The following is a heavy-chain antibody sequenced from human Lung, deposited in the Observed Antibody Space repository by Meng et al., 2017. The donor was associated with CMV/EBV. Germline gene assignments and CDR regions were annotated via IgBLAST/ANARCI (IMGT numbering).Heavy chain of an antibody. D-gene: IGHD3-22*01. CDR3: ARTGRSYLYYFDY. J-gene: IGHJ4*02. CDR1: GDSVSSNRAA. Sequence: SQTLSLXXLISGDSVSSNRAAWNWIRQSPSRGLEWLGTTFYRSKWYNNYGVSVKSRITINADTSKNQLSLQLTSVTPEDTAVYFCARTGRSYLYYFDYWGQGXLVTVSS. CDR2: TFYRSKWYN. V-gene: IGHV6-1*01.